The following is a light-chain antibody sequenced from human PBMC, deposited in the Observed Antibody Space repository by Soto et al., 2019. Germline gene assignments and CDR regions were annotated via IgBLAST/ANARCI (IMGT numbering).Light chain of an antibody. Sequence: QSALTQPRSVSGSPGQSVTISCTGTSSGVVGYNYVSWYQQHPGKAPKLMIYDVSKRPSGVPDRFSGSKSGNTASLTISGLQAEDEAHYYCCSYAGSYTFVVFGGGTKLTVL. CDR2: DVS. V-gene: IGLV2-11*01. CDR3: CSYAGSYTFVV. J-gene: IGLJ2*01. CDR1: SSGVVGYNY.